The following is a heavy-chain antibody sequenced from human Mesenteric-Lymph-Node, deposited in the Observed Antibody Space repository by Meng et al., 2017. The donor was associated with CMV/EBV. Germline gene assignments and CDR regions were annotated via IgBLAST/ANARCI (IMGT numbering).Heavy chain of an antibody. CDR3: AREGRGNANGMDV. CDR2: IYYSGST. J-gene: IGHJ6*02. V-gene: IGHV4-59*01. CDR1: GGSIRSYY. Sequence: SETLSLTCTVSGGSIRSYYWSWIRQPPGKGLEWIGYIYYSGSTNYNPSLKSRVSISVDTSKNQFSLKLSSVTTADTAVYYCAREGRGNANGMDVWGPGTTVTVSS. D-gene: IGHD4-23*01.